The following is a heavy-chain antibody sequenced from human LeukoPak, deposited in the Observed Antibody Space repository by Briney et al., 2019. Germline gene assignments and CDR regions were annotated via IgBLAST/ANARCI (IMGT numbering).Heavy chain of an antibody. J-gene: IGHJ4*02. V-gene: IGHV1-18*01. CDR1: GYTFTSYG. CDR3: ARGGYPPFMY. D-gene: IGHD1-1*01. Sequence: ASVNVSCKASGYTFTSYGISWVRQAPGQGLEWMGWISAYNGNTNYAQKLQGRVTMTGNTSINTAYMELNSLVSEDTAVYYCARGGYPPFMYWGQGTPVTVSS. CDR2: ISAYNGNT.